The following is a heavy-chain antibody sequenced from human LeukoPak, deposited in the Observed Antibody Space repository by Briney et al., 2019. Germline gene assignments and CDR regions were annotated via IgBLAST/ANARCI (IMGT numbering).Heavy chain of an antibody. CDR1: GYTFTGYY. CDR3: APSLYYYDSTDSGGAFDI. Sequence: ASVKVSCKASGYTFTGYYMHWVRQAPGQGLEWMGRINPNNGATNYAQKFQGRVTMTRDTSISTAYMELSSLRFDDTALYYCAPSLYYYDSTDSGGAFDIWGQGTMVTVSS. D-gene: IGHD3-22*01. CDR2: INPNNGAT. J-gene: IGHJ3*02. V-gene: IGHV1-2*06.